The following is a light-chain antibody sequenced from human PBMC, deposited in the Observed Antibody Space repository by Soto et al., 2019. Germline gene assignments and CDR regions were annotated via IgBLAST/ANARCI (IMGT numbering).Light chain of an antibody. CDR2: DVS. Sequence: QSALTQPRSVSGSPGQSVTISCTGTSSDVGGYNYVSWYQQHPGKAPKLMIYDVSKRPSGVPDRFSGSKSGNTASLTISGLQAEADSYYNCCSYAGSYTYVFGTGTQLTVL. J-gene: IGLJ1*01. CDR3: CSYAGSYTYV. CDR1: SSDVGGYNY. V-gene: IGLV2-11*01.